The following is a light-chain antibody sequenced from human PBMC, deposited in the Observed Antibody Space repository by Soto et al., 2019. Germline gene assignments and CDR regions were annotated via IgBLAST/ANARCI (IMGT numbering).Light chain of an antibody. CDR2: GAS. CDR3: EQYCSSVGLT. V-gene: IGKV3-20*01. CDR1: QSVSSSS. Sequence: EIVLTQSPGTLSLSPGERATLSCGASQSVSSSSLAWYQQKPGQAPRLLIYGASSRATGIPDRFSGSGSGTDNTLPICTLAPEDFSVYFCEQYCSSVGLTFGGGTKVEI. J-gene: IGKJ4*01.